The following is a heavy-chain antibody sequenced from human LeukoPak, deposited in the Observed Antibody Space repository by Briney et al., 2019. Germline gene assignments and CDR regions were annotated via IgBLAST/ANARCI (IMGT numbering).Heavy chain of an antibody. J-gene: IGHJ4*02. CDR3: ARVRVLRYFDWSRDYYFDY. CDR2: INPRGGST. V-gene: IGHV1-46*01. Sequence: ASVKVSCKASGYIFTTYYMHWLRQAPGQGPEWMGIINPRGGSTDYAQKFQGRVTMTSDTSTSTVYMELKSLRSEDTAVYYCARVRVLRYFDWSRDYYFDYWGQGTLVTVSS. CDR1: GYIFTTYY. D-gene: IGHD3-9*01.